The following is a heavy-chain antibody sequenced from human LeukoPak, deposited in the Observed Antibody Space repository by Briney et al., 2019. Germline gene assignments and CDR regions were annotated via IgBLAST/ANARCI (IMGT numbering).Heavy chain of an antibody. J-gene: IGHJ2*01. Sequence: SETLSLTCTVSGGSVSSGSYYWSWIRLPPGKGLEWIGYIYYSGSTNYNPSLKSRVTISVDTSKNQFSLKLSSVTAADTAVDYCAREGIAAAGTGWYFDLWGRGTLVTVSS. CDR1: GGSVSSGSYY. D-gene: IGHD6-13*01. CDR3: AREGIAAAGTGWYFDL. V-gene: IGHV4-61*01. CDR2: IYYSGST.